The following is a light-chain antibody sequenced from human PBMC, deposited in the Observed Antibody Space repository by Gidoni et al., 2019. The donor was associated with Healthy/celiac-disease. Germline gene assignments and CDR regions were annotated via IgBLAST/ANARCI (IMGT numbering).Light chain of an antibody. Sequence: EIVLTQSPATLSLSPGDRATLSCRASQSVSSYLAWYQQQPGQAPRLLIDDASNRATGIPARFSGSGSGTDFTLTISSLEPEDFAVYYCQQRSNWPPGYTFGQGTKLEIK. J-gene: IGKJ2*01. CDR2: DAS. CDR1: QSVSSY. V-gene: IGKV3-11*01. CDR3: QQRSNWPPGYT.